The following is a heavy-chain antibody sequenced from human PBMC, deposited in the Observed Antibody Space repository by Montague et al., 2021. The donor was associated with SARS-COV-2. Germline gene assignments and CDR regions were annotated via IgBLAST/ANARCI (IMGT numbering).Heavy chain of an antibody. V-gene: IGHV4-39*07. D-gene: IGHD3-10*01. CDR1: GGSISSSNYY. CDR2: MYYSGST. Sequence: SETLSLTCTVSGGSISSSNYYWGWIRQPPGKGLEWIGNMYYSGSTYYNPSLKSRVIISIDTSKNQFSLKLGSVTAADTAVYYCARDDIVLQGVTKGMDVWGQGTTVTVSS. J-gene: IGHJ6*02. CDR3: ARDDIVLQGVTKGMDV.